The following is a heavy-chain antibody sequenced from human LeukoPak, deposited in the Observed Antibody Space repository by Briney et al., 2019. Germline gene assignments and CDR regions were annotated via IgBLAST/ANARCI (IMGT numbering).Heavy chain of an antibody. D-gene: IGHD3-22*01. J-gene: IGHJ4*02. V-gene: IGHV3-15*01. CDR2: IKGKIDGGTT. CDR1: GLTFSNAW. Sequence: GGSLRLSCAASGLTFSNAWMSWVRQAPGRGLEWLGHIKGKIDGGTTDYAAPVMGRFTISRDDSKNTQYLRMNSLRTEDTAVYYCATYYYDSTSDLGYWGQGTLVTVSS. CDR3: ATYYYDSTSDLGY.